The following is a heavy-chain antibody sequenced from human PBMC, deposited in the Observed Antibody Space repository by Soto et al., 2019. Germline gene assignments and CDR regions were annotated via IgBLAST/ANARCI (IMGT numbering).Heavy chain of an antibody. J-gene: IGHJ3*02. CDR1: VATLNSFINYG. D-gene: IGHD5-12*01. CDR2: IIPVFCAA. CDR3: ARGAATKILVLKYDALEI. V-gene: IGHV1-69*12. Sequence: QVHLVQSGAEVKKPGSSVRVSCKASVATLNSFINYGITWLRQSPGQGLEYMGGIIPVFCAANHAQKFQGRVTISADESTRTVNMELSSLRSNDTAVYYCARGAATKILVLKYDALEIWGQGTMVTVSS.